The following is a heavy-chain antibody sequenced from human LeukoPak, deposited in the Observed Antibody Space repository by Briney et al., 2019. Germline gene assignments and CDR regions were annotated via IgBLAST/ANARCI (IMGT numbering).Heavy chain of an antibody. CDR1: GFTVSTNY. V-gene: IGHV3-53*01. CDR2: IFSGGST. Sequence: PGGSLRLSCAASGFTVSTNYMSWVRQAPGKGLEWVSVIFSGGSTYHADSVKGRFTISRDNSKNTLYLQMNSLRAEDTAVYYCAKVDVAYCGGDCYLNYFDYWGQGTLVTVSS. D-gene: IGHD2-21*02. J-gene: IGHJ4*02. CDR3: AKVDVAYCGGDCYLNYFDY.